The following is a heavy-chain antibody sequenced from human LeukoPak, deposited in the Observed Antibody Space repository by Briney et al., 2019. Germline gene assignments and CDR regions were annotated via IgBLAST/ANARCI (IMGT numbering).Heavy chain of an antibody. CDR2: IIPIFGTA. D-gene: IGHD6-13*01. CDR3: ARDSSSWGSGFDY. V-gene: IGHV1-69*13. J-gene: IGHJ4*02. CDR1: GGTFSSYA. Sequence: SVKVSCKASGGTFSSYAISWVRQAPGQGLEWMGGIIPIFGTANYAQKFQGRVTITADESTSTAYMELNSLRAEDTAVYYCARDSSSWGSGFDYWGQGTLVTVSS.